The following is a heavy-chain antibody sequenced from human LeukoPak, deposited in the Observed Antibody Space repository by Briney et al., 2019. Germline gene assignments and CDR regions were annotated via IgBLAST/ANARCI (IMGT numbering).Heavy chain of an antibody. D-gene: IGHD4-17*01. J-gene: IGHJ4*02. CDR3: ANQWGYGDSRASSFDY. V-gene: IGHV3-23*01. CDR1: GFTFSSYA. Sequence: QPGGSLRLSCAASGFTFSSYAMSWVRQAPGKGLEWVSAISGSGGSTYYADSVKGRFTISRDNSKNTLYLQMNSLRAEDTAVYYCANQWGYGDSRASSFDYWGQGTLVTVSS. CDR2: ISGSGGST.